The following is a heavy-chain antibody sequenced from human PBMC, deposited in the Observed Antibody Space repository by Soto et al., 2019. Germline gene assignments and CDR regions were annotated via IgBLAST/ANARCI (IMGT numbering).Heavy chain of an antibody. D-gene: IGHD6-6*01. CDR1: GGSISSYY. J-gene: IGHJ6*03. V-gene: IGHV4-59*01. CDR3: ARGMAARSRLVYYYYYMDV. Sequence: TSETLSLTCTVSGGSISSYYWSWIRQPPGKGLEWIGYIYYSGSTNYNPSLKSRVTISVDTSKNQFSLKLSSVTAADTAVYYCARGMAARSRLVYYYYYMDVWGKGTTVTVSS. CDR2: IYYSGST.